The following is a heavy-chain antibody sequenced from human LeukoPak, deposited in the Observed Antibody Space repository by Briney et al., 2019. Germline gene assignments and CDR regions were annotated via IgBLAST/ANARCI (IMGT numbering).Heavy chain of an antibody. CDR3: ARDFSGYYYYFDY. J-gene: IGHJ4*02. D-gene: IGHD3-22*01. CDR2: INAGNGNT. Sequence: ASVKVSCKASGYTFTSYAMHWVRQAPGQRPEWTGWINAGNGNTKYSQKFQGRVTITRDTSASTAYMELSSLRSEDTAVYYCARDFSGYYYYFDYWGQGTLVTVSS. CDR1: GYTFTSYA. V-gene: IGHV1-3*01.